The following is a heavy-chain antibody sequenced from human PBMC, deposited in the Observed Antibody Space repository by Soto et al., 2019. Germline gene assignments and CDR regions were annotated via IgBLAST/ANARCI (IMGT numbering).Heavy chain of an antibody. D-gene: IGHD1-26*01. Sequence: EVQLVESGGGLVQPGRSLRLSCAASGFTFDDYAMHWVRQAPGKGLEWVSGISWNSGSIGYADSVKGRFTISSDNAKNSLYLQMNSLRAEDTALYYCAKEGGSYYYWGQGTLVTVSS. CDR2: ISWNSGSI. J-gene: IGHJ4*02. V-gene: IGHV3-9*01. CDR1: GFTFDDYA. CDR3: AKEGGSYYY.